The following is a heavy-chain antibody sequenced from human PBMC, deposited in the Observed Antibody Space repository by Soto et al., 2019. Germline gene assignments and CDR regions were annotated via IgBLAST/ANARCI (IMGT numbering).Heavy chain of an antibody. D-gene: IGHD2-21*01. CDR1: GFTFSSYA. Sequence: GSLRLSCTATGFTFSSYAMSWVRQAPGKGLEWVSSIRDSVGRTFYADSVKGRFAISRDISKNTLFLQMNSLRADDTAVYYCVSDMQLWRLDSWGQGTLVTVSS. J-gene: IGHJ4*02. CDR2: IRDSVGRT. CDR3: VSDMQLWRLDS. V-gene: IGHV3-23*01.